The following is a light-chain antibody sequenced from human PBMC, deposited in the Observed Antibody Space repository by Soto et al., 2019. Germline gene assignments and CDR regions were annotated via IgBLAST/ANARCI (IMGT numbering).Light chain of an antibody. CDR1: QTISSY. CDR3: QQTYKTTPWT. V-gene: IGKV1-39*01. Sequence: DIQMTQSPSSLSASVGDRVSITCRASQTISSYLNWYQQKPGKATKLLIYAASILQSGVPSRFSGSGSGTDFSRTISGLQSEDFATSYCQQTYKTTPWTFGLGTKVEIK. CDR2: AAS. J-gene: IGKJ1*01.